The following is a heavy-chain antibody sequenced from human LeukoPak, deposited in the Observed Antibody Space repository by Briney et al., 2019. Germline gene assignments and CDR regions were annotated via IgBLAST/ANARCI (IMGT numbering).Heavy chain of an antibody. CDR1: GFTFTSYA. D-gene: IGHD6-6*01. Sequence: GGSLRLSCAASGFTFTSYAMSWVRQAPGKGLEWVSTVVGSGGSTYFADSVKGRFSISRSNTKNTLYLQMNSLRADDTAVYYCAKDAAYSSSSNFDYWGQGTLVTVSS. V-gene: IGHV3-23*01. CDR3: AKDAAYSSSSNFDY. J-gene: IGHJ4*02. CDR2: VVGSGGST.